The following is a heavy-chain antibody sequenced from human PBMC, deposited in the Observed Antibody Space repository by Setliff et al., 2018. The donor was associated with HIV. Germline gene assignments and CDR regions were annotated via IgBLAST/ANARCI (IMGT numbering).Heavy chain of an antibody. CDR3: ARGALLAVFDFDH. Sequence: ASVKVSCKASGYTFTNYPIHWVRQAPGQRLEWMGWINTGSGHTKYSQEFQGRISITTDTSASTGYMELSSLRSDDTAVYFCARGALLAVFDFDHWGHGTLVTVSS. CDR1: GYTFTNYP. CDR2: INTGSGHT. J-gene: IGHJ4*01. V-gene: IGHV1-3*04. D-gene: IGHD3-10*01.